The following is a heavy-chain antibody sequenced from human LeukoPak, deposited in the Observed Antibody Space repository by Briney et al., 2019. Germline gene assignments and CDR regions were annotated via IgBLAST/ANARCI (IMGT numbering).Heavy chain of an antibody. Sequence: SETLSLTCSVSIGSISSSKWWSWVRQSPAKGPEWIGEIYLYGTTNYNPSFTSRVTMSVDRSRNQFSLKLTSVTAADTAVYYCVRQDVDAEAGTTSYAFDIWDQGTMVTVSS. CDR2: IYLYGTT. CDR1: IGSISSSKW. D-gene: IGHD1-14*01. CDR3: VRQDVDAEAGTTSYAFDI. J-gene: IGHJ3*02. V-gene: IGHV4-4*02.